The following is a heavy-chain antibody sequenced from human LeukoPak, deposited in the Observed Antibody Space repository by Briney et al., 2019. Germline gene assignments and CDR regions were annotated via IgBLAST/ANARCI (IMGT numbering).Heavy chain of an antibody. CDR2: ISGSGGST. Sequence: GGSLRLSCPASGFTFSGYAMSWVRQAPGKGLEWVSAISGSGGSTHYADSVQGRFTNTRDDSRNALYLQTNSLRAEGTAVYYCAKDAELLYYFYSWGQRTLVTVSS. D-gene: IGHD1-26*01. CDR1: GFTFSGYA. V-gene: IGHV3-23*01. J-gene: IGHJ4*02. CDR3: AKDAELLYYFYS.